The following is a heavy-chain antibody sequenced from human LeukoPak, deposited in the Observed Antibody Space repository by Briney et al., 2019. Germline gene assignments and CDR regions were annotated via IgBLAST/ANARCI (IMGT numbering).Heavy chain of an antibody. CDR2: IWFDGINK. V-gene: IGHV3-33*06. J-gene: IGHJ4*02. D-gene: IGHD6-19*01. CDR1: RFTFKSYG. CDR3: VKDLGHSSGWYPLGY. Sequence: GGSLRLSCAASRFTFKSYGMHWVRQAPGKGLEWVAVIWFDGINKYYVDSVKGRFTISRDNSRNTLYLQMNSLRAEDTAVYYCVKDLGHSSGWYPLGYWGQGTLVTVSS.